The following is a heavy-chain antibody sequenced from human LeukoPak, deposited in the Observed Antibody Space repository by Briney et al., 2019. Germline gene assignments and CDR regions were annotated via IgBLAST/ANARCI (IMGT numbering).Heavy chain of an antibody. CDR3: ARVPSYYDFWSGFDYYFDY. J-gene: IGHJ4*02. CDR1: GYTFTGYY. CDR2: INPNSGGT. V-gene: IGHV1-2*02. Sequence: ASVKVSCKASGYTFTGYYMHWVRQAPGQGLEWMGWINPNSGGTNYAQKFQGRVTMTRDTSISTAYMELSRLRSDDTAVYYCARVPSYYDFWSGFDYYFDYWGQGTLVTVSS. D-gene: IGHD3-3*01.